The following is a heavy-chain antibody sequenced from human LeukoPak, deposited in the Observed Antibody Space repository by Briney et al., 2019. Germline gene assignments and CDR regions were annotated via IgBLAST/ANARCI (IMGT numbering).Heavy chain of an antibody. J-gene: IGHJ5*02. CDR3: ARDRDWGAFDA. Sequence: SGGSLRLSCAASGFTFSSHGMDWVRQAPGKGLEWVSGISPSGDILYYADSVKGRFTISRDNFKNTLSLEMNSLRVEDTALYYCARDRDWGAFDAWGQGTLVTVSS. V-gene: IGHV3-23*01. D-gene: IGHD3/OR15-3a*01. CDR2: ISPSGDIL. CDR1: GFTFSSHG.